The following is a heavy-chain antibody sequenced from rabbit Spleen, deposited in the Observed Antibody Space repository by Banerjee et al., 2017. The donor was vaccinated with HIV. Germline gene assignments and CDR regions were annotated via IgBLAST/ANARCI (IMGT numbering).Heavy chain of an antibody. Sequence: QSLEESGGDLVQPGASLTLTCIASGVSFSGSYYMCWVRQAPGKGLELIACIYTGSSGFTYFSSGAKGRCTISKASSTSVTLQMTSLTAADMATYFCFRELASYVGFGYISDLDLWGQGTLVTVS. CDR1: GVSFSGSYY. CDR2: IYTGSSGFT. J-gene: IGHJ4*01. D-gene: IGHD6-1*01. CDR3: FRELASYVGFGYISDLDL. V-gene: IGHV1S40*01.